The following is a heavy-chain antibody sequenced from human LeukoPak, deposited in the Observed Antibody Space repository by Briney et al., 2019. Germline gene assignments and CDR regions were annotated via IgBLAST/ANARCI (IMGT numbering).Heavy chain of an antibody. CDR2: IYTSGST. CDR3: ARDSPYCSSTSCYIGAFDI. Sequence: PSETLSLTCTVSGGSISSYYWSWIRQPAGKGLEWIGRIYTSGSTNYNPSLKSRVTMSVDTSKNQFSLKLSSVTAADTAVYYCARDSPYCSSTSCYIGAFDIWGQGTMVTVSS. D-gene: IGHD2-2*02. CDR1: GGSISSYY. J-gene: IGHJ3*02. V-gene: IGHV4-4*07.